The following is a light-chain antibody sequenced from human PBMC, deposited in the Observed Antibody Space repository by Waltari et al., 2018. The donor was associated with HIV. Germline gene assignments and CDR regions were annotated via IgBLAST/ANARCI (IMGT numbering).Light chain of an antibody. Sequence: EIVLTQSPATLSLSPGATATLSCRASRSLSSSLAWYQHKAGQAPRLLIYEASKRATGVPDRFSGSGSGTDFILTINILEPEDFAVYYCQSRTKWPPTFGPGTKVDIK. CDR3: QSRTKWPPT. CDR2: EAS. CDR1: RSLSSS. V-gene: IGKV3-11*01. J-gene: IGKJ3*01.